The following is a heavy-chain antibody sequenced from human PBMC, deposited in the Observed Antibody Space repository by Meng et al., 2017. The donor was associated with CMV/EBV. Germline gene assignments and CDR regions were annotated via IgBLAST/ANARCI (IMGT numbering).Heavy chain of an antibody. J-gene: IGHJ6*02. D-gene: IGHD1-14*01. CDR2: INPIFGTA. Sequence: SVKVSCKASGCTFSSYAIRWVRQAPGQGLEWMGRINPIFGTANYAQKFQGRVTITTDESTSTAYMELSSLRSEDAAVYYCARQVPEFFGKDYYYYGMDVWGQGTTVTVSS. CDR3: ARQVPEFFGKDYYYYGMDV. V-gene: IGHV1-69*05. CDR1: GCTFSSYA.